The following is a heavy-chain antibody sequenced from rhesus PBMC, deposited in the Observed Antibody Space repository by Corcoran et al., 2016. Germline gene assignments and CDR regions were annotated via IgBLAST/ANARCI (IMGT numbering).Heavy chain of an antibody. J-gene: IGHJ4*01. CDR1: GYSISSGYD. D-gene: IGHD4-17*01. Sequence: QVQLQESGPGVVKPSETLSLTCAVSGYSISSGYDWSWIRQTPGKGLEWIGYSYGSSRSTNYNPPLKNRVPSSKDTSKNHFSLKLSSVTAADTAVYYCARGLTTAAYYFDYWGQGVLVTVSS. CDR2: SYGSSRST. CDR3: ARGLTTAAYYFDY. V-gene: IGHV4-76*01.